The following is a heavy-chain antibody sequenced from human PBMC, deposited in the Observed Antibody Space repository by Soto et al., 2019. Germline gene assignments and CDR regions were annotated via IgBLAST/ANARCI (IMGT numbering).Heavy chain of an antibody. CDR2: IIPIFGTA. V-gene: IGHV1-69*13. CDR1: GGTFSSYA. Sequence: GASVKVSCKASGGTFSSYAISWVRQAPGQVLEWMGGIIPIFGTANYAQKYQGRVTITADESTSTAYMELSSLRSEDTAVYYCARSPTGTNYYYYGMDVWGQGTTVTVSS. J-gene: IGHJ6*02. CDR3: ARSPTGTNYYYYGMDV. D-gene: IGHD3-10*01.